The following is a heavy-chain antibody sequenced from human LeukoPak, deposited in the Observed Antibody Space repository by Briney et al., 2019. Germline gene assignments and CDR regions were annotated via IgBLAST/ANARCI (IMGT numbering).Heavy chain of an antibody. V-gene: IGHV4-34*01. CDR3: AGGGGYYDSSGYYPFDY. CDR1: GGSFSGYY. Sequence: SETLSLTCAVYGGSFSGYYWSWIRQPPGKGLEWIGEINHSGSTNYNPSLKSRVTISVDTSKNQFSLKLSSVTAADTAVYYCAGGGGYYDSSGYYPFDYRGQGTLVTVSS. CDR2: INHSGST. J-gene: IGHJ4*02. D-gene: IGHD3-22*01.